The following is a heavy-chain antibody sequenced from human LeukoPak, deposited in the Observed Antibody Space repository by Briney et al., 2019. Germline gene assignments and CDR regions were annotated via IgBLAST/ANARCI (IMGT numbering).Heavy chain of an antibody. V-gene: IGHV3-30*18. J-gene: IGHJ4*02. CDR3: ANDVLLWFGERAGF. Sequence: GGSLRLSCAASGFTFSSYGMHWVRQAPGKGLEWVAVISYDGSNKYYADSVKGRFTISRDNSKKMLYLQMNTLRADDTAVYYCANDVLLWFGERAGFWGQGTQVTVSS. CDR1: GFTFSSYG. CDR2: ISYDGSNK. D-gene: IGHD3-10*01.